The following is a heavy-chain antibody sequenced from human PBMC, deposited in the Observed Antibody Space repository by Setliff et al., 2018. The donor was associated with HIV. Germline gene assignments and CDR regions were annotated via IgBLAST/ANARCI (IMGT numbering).Heavy chain of an antibody. CDR3: ARTLRAAAMGYFDY. J-gene: IGHJ4*02. V-gene: IGHV4-38-2*01. Sequence: ETLSLTCAVSGYSISSGYYWGWIRQPPGKGLEWIGGIYHSGSTYNNPSLKSRVTISVDTSKNQFSLKLTSVTAADTAVYYCARTLRAAAMGYFDYWGQGTLVTVSS. CDR1: GYSISSGYY. CDR2: IYHSGST. D-gene: IGHD5-18*01.